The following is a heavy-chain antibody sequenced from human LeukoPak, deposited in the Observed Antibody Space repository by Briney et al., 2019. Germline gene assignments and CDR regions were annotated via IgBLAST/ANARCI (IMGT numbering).Heavy chain of an antibody. CDR3: ARVPSGGSEYFHH. D-gene: IGHD3-16*01. CDR1: GYTFTNYG. J-gene: IGHJ1*01. CDR2: INPYTANT. Sequence: VASVKVSCKTSGYTFTNYGISWVRQAPGQGLEWMGWINPYTANTNSAQKLRDRVTLTIDTSTSTAYVELRSLRSDDTAVYYCARVPSGGSEYFHHWGQGTLVTVSS. V-gene: IGHV1-18*04.